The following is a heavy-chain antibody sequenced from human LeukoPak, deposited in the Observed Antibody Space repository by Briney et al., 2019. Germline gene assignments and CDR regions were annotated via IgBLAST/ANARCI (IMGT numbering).Heavy chain of an antibody. CDR2: INSDGSSI. Sequence: GGSLRLSCAASGFTFSSYWMHWVRQAPGRGLVWVSRINSDGSSIRYADSVKGRFTISRDNAKNTLYLQMNSLRAEDTAVYYCARPDYGDHRFDSWGQGTLVTVSS. D-gene: IGHD4-17*01. J-gene: IGHJ4*02. CDR1: GFTFSSYW. CDR3: ARPDYGDHRFDS. V-gene: IGHV3-74*01.